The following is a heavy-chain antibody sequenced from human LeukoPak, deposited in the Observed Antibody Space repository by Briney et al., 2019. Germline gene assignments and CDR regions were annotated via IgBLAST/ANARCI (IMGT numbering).Heavy chain of an antibody. CDR2: IYYSGST. Sequence: PSETLSLTCTVPGGSISSYYWSWIRQPPGKGLEWIGYIYYSGSTNYNPSLKSRVTISVDTSKNQFSLKLSSVTAADTAVYYCARAWYYDSSGYYFGPNWFDPWGQGTLVTVSS. CDR3: ARAWYYDSSGYYFGPNWFDP. CDR1: GGSISSYY. V-gene: IGHV4-59*01. J-gene: IGHJ5*02. D-gene: IGHD3-22*01.